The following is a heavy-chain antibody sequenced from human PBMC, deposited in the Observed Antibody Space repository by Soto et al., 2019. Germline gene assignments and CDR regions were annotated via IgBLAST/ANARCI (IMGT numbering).Heavy chain of an antibody. CDR1: GFTLSGYA. CDR3: ARRARPDFYYMDV. D-gene: IGHD6-6*01. CDR2: ISSNGVGT. J-gene: IGHJ6*03. V-gene: IGHV3-64*01. Sequence: EVQLAESGGGLAQPGGSLRLSCAASGFTLSGYAMDWVRQAPGKGLEYVSGISSNGVGTYYANSVQGRFTISRDNYKNTVYLQMGSLRPEDMAVYYCARRARPDFYYMDVCGNGTTVTVSS.